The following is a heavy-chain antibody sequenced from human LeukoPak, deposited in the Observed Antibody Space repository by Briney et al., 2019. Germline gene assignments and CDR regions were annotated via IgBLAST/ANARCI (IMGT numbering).Heavy chain of an antibody. J-gene: IGHJ4*02. CDR1: GFIFDDYA. V-gene: IGHV3-9*01. CDR3: AKGSFFGYSSGWYGDY. D-gene: IGHD6-19*01. Sequence: GGSLRLSCAASGFIFDDYAVHWVRQAPGKGLEWVSGISWNSGSMEYADSVKGRFTISRDNSKNTLYLQMNSLRAEDTAVYYCAKGSFFGYSSGWYGDYWGQGTLVTVSS. CDR2: ISWNSGSM.